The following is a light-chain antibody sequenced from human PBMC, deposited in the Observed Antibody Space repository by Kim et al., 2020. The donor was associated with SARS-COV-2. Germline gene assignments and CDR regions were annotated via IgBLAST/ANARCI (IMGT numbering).Light chain of an antibody. Sequence: PAFVGDRVTITCRASQSISNYLNWYQQKPGKAPELLIYTASSLQSGVPSRFSGRGSGTDFTLTISSLQPEDFATYYCQQSYSAPYTFGQGTKLEI. CDR3: QQSYSAPYT. V-gene: IGKV1-39*01. J-gene: IGKJ2*01. CDR1: QSISNY. CDR2: TAS.